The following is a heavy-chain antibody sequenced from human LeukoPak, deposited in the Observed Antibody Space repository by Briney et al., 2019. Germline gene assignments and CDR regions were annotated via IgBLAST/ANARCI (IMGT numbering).Heavy chain of an antibody. Sequence: GGSLRLSCAASGFTFSSYGFHWVRQAPGKGLEWVALIWYDGSNKNYVDSVRGRFTTSRDNSKNTVYLQMNSLRAEDTAVYYCARGVFAGDLLTGYWYFDLWGRGTLVTVSS. CDR1: GFTFSSYG. CDR3: ARGVFAGDLLTGYWYFDL. J-gene: IGHJ2*01. D-gene: IGHD1-20*01. CDR2: IWYDGSNK. V-gene: IGHV3-33*01.